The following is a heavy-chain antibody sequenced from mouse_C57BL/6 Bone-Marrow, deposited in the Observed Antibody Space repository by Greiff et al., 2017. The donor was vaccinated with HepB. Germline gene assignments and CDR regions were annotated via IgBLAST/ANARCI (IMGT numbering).Heavy chain of an antibody. J-gene: IGHJ4*01. CDR1: GYAFSSYW. Sequence: VQLQQSGAELVKPGASVKISCKASGYAFSSYWMNWVKQRPGKGLEWIGQIYPGDGDTTYNGKFKGKATLTADKSSSTAYMQLSSLTSEDSAVYFCARGRGNYGSTMDYWGQGTSVTVSS. V-gene: IGHV1-80*01. CDR2: IYPGDGDT. CDR3: ARGRGNYGSTMDY. D-gene: IGHD1-1*01.